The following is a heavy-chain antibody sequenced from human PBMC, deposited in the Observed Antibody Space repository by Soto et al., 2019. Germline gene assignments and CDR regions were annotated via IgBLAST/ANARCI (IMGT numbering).Heavy chain of an antibody. D-gene: IGHD3-3*01. V-gene: IGHV3-30*18. CDR2: ISYDGSNK. CDR1: GFTFSSYG. CDR3: AKDGYDFWSGYFAFLPGYYYYYYMDV. Sequence: QVQLVESGGGVVQPGRSLRLSCAASGFTFSSYGMHWVRQAPGKGLEWVAVISYDGSNKYYADSVKGRFTISRDNSKNTLYLQMNSLRAEDTAVYYCAKDGYDFWSGYFAFLPGYYYYYYMDVWGKGTTVTVSS. J-gene: IGHJ6*03.